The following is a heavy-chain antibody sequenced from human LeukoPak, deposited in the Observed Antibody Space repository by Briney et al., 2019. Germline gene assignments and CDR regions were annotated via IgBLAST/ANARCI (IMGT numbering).Heavy chain of an antibody. Sequence: EASVKVSCKASGYTFTSYGISWVRQAPGQGLEWMGWISAYNGNTNYAQKLQGRVTMTIDTSTSTAYMELRSLRSDDTAVYYCARDDGLLNYYDSSGYYYWDYWGQGTLVTVSS. D-gene: IGHD3-22*01. CDR3: ARDDGLLNYYDSSGYYYWDY. V-gene: IGHV1-18*01. J-gene: IGHJ4*02. CDR2: ISAYNGNT. CDR1: GYTFTSYG.